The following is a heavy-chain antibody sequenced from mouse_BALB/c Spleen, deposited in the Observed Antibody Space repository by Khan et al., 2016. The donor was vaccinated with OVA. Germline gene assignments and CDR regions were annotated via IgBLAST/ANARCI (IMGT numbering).Heavy chain of an antibody. V-gene: IGHV1-85*01. Sequence: QVQLQQSGAELVKPGASVKLSCKASGYTFTSYDINWVRQRPEQGLEWIGWMFPGDGSTKYNENFKGKATLTTDKSSSTAYMQLSRLTSEVSGAYFCARGGYGGFAYWGQGTLVTVSA. CDR3: ARGGYGGFAY. J-gene: IGHJ3*01. D-gene: IGHD2-14*01. CDR2: MFPGDGST. CDR1: GYTFTSYD.